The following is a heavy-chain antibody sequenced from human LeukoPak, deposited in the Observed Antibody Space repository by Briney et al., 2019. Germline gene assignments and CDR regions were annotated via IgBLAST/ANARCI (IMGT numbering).Heavy chain of an antibody. D-gene: IGHD6-19*01. CDR3: ARCIGSGWNDNWYFDL. J-gene: IGHJ2*01. Sequence: AGSLRLSCAASGFTVSSNYMSWVRQAPGKGLEWVSVIYSGGSTYYAESVKGRFTISRDNSKNTLYLQMNSLRAEDTAVYYCARCIGSGWNDNWYFDLWGRGTLVTVSS. CDR1: GFTVSSNY. V-gene: IGHV3-66*01. CDR2: IYSGGST.